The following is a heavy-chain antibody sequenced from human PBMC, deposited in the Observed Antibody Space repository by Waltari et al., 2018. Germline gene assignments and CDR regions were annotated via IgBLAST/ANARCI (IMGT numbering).Heavy chain of an antibody. CDR3: ARVVYYDSSGYYDY. Sequence: QVQLVESGGGVVQPGRSLRLSWAASGFTFSSYAMHWVRQAPGKGLEWVAVISYDGSNKYYADSVKGRFTISRDNSKNTLYLQMNSLRAEDTAVYYCARVVYYDSSGYYDYWGQGTLVTVSS. V-gene: IGHV3-30-3*01. J-gene: IGHJ4*02. CDR1: GFTFSSYA. CDR2: ISYDGSNK. D-gene: IGHD3-22*01.